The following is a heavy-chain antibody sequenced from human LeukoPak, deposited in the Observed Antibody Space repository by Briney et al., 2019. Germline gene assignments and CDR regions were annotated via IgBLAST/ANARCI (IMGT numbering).Heavy chain of an antibody. Sequence: GGSLRLSCAASGFTFSSYNMNWVRQAPGKGLEWVSSISSSSSYIYYADSVKGRFTISRDNAQKSLYLQMNSLRAEDTAVYYCARHRYGSGILTDYWGQGTLVTVSS. CDR1: GFTFSSYN. CDR3: ARHRYGSGILTDY. D-gene: IGHD3-10*01. J-gene: IGHJ4*02. V-gene: IGHV3-21*01. CDR2: ISSSSSYI.